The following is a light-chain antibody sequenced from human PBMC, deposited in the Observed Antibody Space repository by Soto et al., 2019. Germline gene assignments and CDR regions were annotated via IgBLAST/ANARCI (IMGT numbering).Light chain of an antibody. J-gene: IGKJ1*01. CDR1: QSISSW. Sequence: DIQTTQSPSTLSASVGDRVTITCRASQSISSWLAWYQQKPGKAPKLLIYKASSLESGVPSRFSGSGSGTEFTLTISSLQPDDFATYYCQQSGTFGQGTKVEIK. V-gene: IGKV1-5*03. CDR3: QQSGT. CDR2: KAS.